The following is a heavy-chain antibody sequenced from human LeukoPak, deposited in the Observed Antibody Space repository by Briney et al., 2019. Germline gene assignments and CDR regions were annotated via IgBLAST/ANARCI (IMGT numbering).Heavy chain of an antibody. Sequence: GGSLRLSREASGFSVRTYGMHWVRQAPGKGLEWVAMISHDGGATYYVDSVAGRCAISRDNSKNTLYLSMNSLRTEDTAVYYWARDWGSSGWYNWFDRWGQGAPVTVSS. D-gene: IGHD6-19*01. CDR3: ARDWGSSGWYNWFDR. CDR2: ISHDGGAT. J-gene: IGHJ5*02. CDR1: GFSVRTYG. V-gene: IGHV3-30*03.